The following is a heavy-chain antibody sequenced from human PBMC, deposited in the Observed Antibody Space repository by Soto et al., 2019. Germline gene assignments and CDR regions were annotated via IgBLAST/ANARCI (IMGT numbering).Heavy chain of an antibody. D-gene: IGHD6-13*01. Sequence: PSETLSLTCTVSGGSISSSSYYWGWIRQPPGKGLEWIGSIYYSGSTYYNPSLKSRVTISVDTSKNQFSLKLSSVTAADTAVYYCARQERIAAAGTLWFDPWGQGTLVTVSS. CDR1: GGSISSSSYY. CDR3: ARQERIAAAGTLWFDP. CDR2: IYYSGST. V-gene: IGHV4-39*01. J-gene: IGHJ5*02.